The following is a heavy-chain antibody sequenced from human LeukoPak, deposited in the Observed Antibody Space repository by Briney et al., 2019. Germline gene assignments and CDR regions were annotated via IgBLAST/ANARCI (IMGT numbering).Heavy chain of an antibody. V-gene: IGHV4-4*07. CDR3: ARDRDDDPNSSWYRSGLNWFDP. CDR1: GNSFGDYY. D-gene: IGHD6-13*01. CDR2: IYTSGST. J-gene: IGHJ5*02. Sequence: PSETLSLTCTVSGNSFGDYYWSWIRQPAGKGLEWIGRIYTSGSTTYNPSLKSRVTMSVDTSKSQFSLNLMSVTAADTAVYYCARDRDDDPNSSWYRSGLNWFDPWGQGTLVTVSS.